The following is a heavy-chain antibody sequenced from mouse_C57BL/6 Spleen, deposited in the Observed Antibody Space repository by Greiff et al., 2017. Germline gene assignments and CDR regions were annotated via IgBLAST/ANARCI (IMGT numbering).Heavy chain of an antibody. CDR3: ARGYDYPFDY. V-gene: IGHV5-16*01. D-gene: IGHD2-4*01. CDR2: INYDGSST. CDR1: GFTFSDYY. Sequence: VKLVESEGGLVQPGSSMKLSCTASGFTFSDYYMAWVRQVPEKGLEWVANINYDGSSTYYLDSLKSRFIISRDNAKNILYLQMSSLKSEDTATYYCARGYDYPFDYWGQGTTLTVSS. J-gene: IGHJ2*01.